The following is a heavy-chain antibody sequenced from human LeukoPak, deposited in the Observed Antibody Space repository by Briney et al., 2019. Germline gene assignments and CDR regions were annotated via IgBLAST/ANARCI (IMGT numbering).Heavy chain of an antibody. CDR2: VYTSGST. V-gene: IGHV4-4*09. Sequence: SETLSLTCTVSGGSISGGYWSWIRQPPGGGLEWIGYVYTSGSTNYNPSLKSRVTISVATSKSQFALKLGSVTAADTAVYYCARGVLTTVSYYMDVWGKGTTVTVSS. CDR1: GGSISGGY. J-gene: IGHJ6*03. D-gene: IGHD4-11*01. CDR3: ARGVLTTVSYYMDV.